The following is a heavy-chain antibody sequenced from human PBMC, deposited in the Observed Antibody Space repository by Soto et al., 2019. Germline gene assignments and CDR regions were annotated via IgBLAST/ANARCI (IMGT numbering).Heavy chain of an antibody. Sequence: QVQLQQWGAGLLKPSETLSLTCAVYGGSFSGYYWSWIRQPPGKGLEWIGEINHSGSTNYNPSLKSRVTISVDTSKNQFPLKLRSVDAADTAVYYCARAPVIAARPIQFDYWGQGTLVTVSS. CDR2: INHSGST. V-gene: IGHV4-34*01. D-gene: IGHD6-6*01. CDR3: ARAPVIAARPIQFDY. J-gene: IGHJ4*02. CDR1: GGSFSGYY.